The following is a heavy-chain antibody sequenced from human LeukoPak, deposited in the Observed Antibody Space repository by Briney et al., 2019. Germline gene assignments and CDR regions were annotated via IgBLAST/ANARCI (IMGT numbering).Heavy chain of an antibody. CDR2: ISPDSGGT. CDR3: ARDHIYSGYDNYCYYYGMDV. J-gene: IGHJ6*02. Sequence: ASVKVSCKASGYTFTGYYMHWVRQAPGQGLEWMGWISPDSGGTKYAQKFQGRVTMTRDTSSSTAYMELSRLRSDDTAVYYCARDHIYSGYDNYCYYYGMDVWGQGTTVTVSS. CDR1: GYTFTGYY. D-gene: IGHD5-12*01. V-gene: IGHV1-2*02.